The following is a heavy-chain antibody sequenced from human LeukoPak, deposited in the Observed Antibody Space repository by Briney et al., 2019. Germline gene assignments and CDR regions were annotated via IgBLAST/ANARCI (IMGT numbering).Heavy chain of an antibody. V-gene: IGHV3-48*01. D-gene: IGHD1-26*01. CDR1: GFTLSNYS. CDR3: AREGGSRVVIYFDY. CDR2: ISRSSSII. Sequence: GGSLRLSCAASGFTLSNYSMNWVRQAPGKGLEWVSYISRSSSIIYYADSVKGRFTISRDNAKSSLYLLMNSLRAEDTAVYYCAREGGSRVVIYFDYWGQGTLVTVSS. J-gene: IGHJ4*02.